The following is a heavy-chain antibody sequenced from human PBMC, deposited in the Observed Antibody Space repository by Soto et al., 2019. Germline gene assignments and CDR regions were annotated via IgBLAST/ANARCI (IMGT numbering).Heavy chain of an antibody. D-gene: IGHD1-26*01. Sequence: QVQLVQSGAEVKKPGSSVKVSCKASGGTFSSYAISWVRQAPGQGLEWMGGIIPIFGTANYAQKFQGRVKINADESTSTAYMERSSLRSEDTAVYYCAPWVDESGGYCGERWGQGTLVTVSS. CDR1: GGTFSSYA. V-gene: IGHV1-69*12. CDR3: APWVDESGGYCGER. J-gene: IGHJ4*02. CDR2: IIPIFGTA.